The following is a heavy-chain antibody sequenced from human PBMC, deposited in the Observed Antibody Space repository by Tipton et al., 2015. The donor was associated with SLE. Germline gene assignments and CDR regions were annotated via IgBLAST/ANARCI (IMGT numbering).Heavy chain of an antibody. CDR1: GGSISSKNYY. D-gene: IGHD3-10*01. J-gene: IGHJ4*02. CDR2: IHYSGST. V-gene: IGHV4-39*07. CDR3: ARDRTMVQGVTSYFDY. Sequence: TLSLTCTVSGGSISSKNYYWGWIRQPPGKGLEWIGSIHYSGSTNYNPSLKSRVTISVDKSKNQFSLKLSSVTAADTAVYYCARDRTMVQGVTSYFDYWGQGTLVTVSS.